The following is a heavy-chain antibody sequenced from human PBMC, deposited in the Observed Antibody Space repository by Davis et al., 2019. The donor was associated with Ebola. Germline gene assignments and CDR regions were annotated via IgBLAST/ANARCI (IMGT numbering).Heavy chain of an antibody. CDR2: IKQDGSEK. J-gene: IGHJ4*02. CDR1: GFTFSSYS. Sequence: PGGSLRLSCAASGFTFSSYSMSWVRQAPGKGLEWVANIKQDGSEKYYVDSVKGRFTISRDNAQNSLYLQMNSLRDEDTAVYYCARQALLDYWGQGTLVTVSS. V-gene: IGHV3-7*01. CDR3: ARQALLDY.